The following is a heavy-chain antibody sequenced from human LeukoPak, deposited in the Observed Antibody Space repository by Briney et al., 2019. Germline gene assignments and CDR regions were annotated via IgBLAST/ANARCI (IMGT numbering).Heavy chain of an antibody. CDR1: GFTFRSYA. D-gene: IGHD2-15*01. CDR2: ISKDADAT. Sequence: PGGSLRLSCAASGFTFRSYAMSWVRQAPGKGLEWVSAISKDADATYYAGSVKGRFTISRDNSKGTLSLQMNSLRAEDTAVYYCAKESPYCHGTDCRIYYFDSWGQGILVTVSS. V-gene: IGHV3-23*01. J-gene: IGHJ4*02. CDR3: AKESPYCHGTDCRIYYFDS.